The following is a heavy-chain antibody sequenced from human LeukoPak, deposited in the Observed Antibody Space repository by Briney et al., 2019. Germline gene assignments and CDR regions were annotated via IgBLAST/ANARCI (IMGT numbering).Heavy chain of an antibody. CDR1: GFTFSTYW. CDR2: IKQDGSEK. V-gene: IGHV3-7*03. D-gene: IGHD1-26*01. CDR3: ARDKAVGATHFDY. Sequence: GGSLRLSCAASGFTFSTYWMSWVRQAPGKGLEWVANIKQDGSEKYYVDSVKGRFTISRDNAKNSLYLQMNSLRAEDTAVYYCARDKAVGATHFDYWGRGTLVTVSS. J-gene: IGHJ4*02.